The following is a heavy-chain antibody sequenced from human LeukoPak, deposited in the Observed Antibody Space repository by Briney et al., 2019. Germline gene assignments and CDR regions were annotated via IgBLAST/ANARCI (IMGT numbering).Heavy chain of an antibody. D-gene: IGHD3-10*01. CDR2: ISAYNGNT. Sequence: ASVKVSCKASGYTFTSYGISWVRQAPGQGLEWMGWISAYNGNTNYAQKFQGRVTMTRDTSTSTVYMELSSLRSEDTAVYYCARVSPMVRGVIRYYFDYWGQGTLVTVSS. CDR1: GYTFTSYG. CDR3: ARVSPMVRGVIRYYFDY. J-gene: IGHJ4*02. V-gene: IGHV1-18*01.